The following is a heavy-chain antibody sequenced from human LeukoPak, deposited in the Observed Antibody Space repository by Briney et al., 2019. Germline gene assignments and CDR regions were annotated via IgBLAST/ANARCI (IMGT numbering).Heavy chain of an antibody. V-gene: IGHV1-2*02. Sequence: ASVKVSCKASGYTFTGYYMHWVRQAPGQGLEWMGWINPNSGGTNYAQKFQCRVTMTRDTSISTAYMELSRLRSDDTAVYYCARSRIVATNWFDPWGQGTLVTVSS. CDR2: INPNSGGT. CDR1: GYTFTGYY. CDR3: ARSRIVATNWFDP. J-gene: IGHJ5*02. D-gene: IGHD5-12*01.